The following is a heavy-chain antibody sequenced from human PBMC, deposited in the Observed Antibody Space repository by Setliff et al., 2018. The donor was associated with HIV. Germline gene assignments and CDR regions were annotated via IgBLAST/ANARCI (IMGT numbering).Heavy chain of an antibody. CDR2: INPNSGGT. CDR1: GYTFTGYY. Sequence: RAPVKVSCKASGYTFTGYYMHWVRQAPGQGLEWMGWINPNSGGTNYAQKFQGWVTMTRDTSISTAYMELSRLRSDDTAVYYCARAPYGSGNRPDYWGQGTLVTVSS. J-gene: IGHJ4*02. V-gene: IGHV1-2*04. D-gene: IGHD3-10*01. CDR3: ARAPYGSGNRPDY.